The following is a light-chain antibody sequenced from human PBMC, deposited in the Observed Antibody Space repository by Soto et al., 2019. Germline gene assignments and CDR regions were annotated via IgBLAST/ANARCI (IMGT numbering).Light chain of an antibody. CDR3: SAYTVSRTYV. CDR1: SSDVGAYNF. CDR2: NVY. V-gene: IGLV2-14*03. J-gene: IGLJ1*01. Sequence: QSALTQPASVSGSPGQSITISCTGTSSDVGAYNFVSWHQQHPGKAPKLMIYNVYDRPSGISYRFSGSKSGNTASLTISGLQGKDEADYYCSAYTVSRTYVFXTGTKVTVL.